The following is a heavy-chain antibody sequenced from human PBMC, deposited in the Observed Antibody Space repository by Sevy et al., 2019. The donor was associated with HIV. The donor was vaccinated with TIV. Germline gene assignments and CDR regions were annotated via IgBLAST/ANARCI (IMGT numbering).Heavy chain of an antibody. CDR2: IDSRSSNI. J-gene: IGHJ6*02. CDR1: GFTFSSYS. Sequence: GGSLRLSCAASGFTFSSYSMNWVRQAPGKGLEWLSYIDSRSSNIYYADSVKGRFTVCGDNAKNLQYVKMNSLRGENTAVYYCAREGGYTDQGMDVWGQGTTVTVSS. CDR3: AREGGYTDQGMDV. V-gene: IGHV3-48*01. D-gene: IGHD5-12*01.